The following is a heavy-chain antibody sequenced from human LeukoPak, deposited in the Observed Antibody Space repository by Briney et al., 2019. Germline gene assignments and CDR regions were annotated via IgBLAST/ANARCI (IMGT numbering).Heavy chain of an antibody. CDR2: INPSGGST. D-gene: IGHD2-2*01. V-gene: IGHV1-46*01. CDR1: GYTFTSYY. J-gene: IGHJ6*03. CDR3: ARDVVPAAKNDYYYYYMDV. Sequence: ASVKVSCKASGYTFTSYYMHWVRQAPGQGLEWMGIINPSGGSTSYAQKFQGRVTMTRDTSTRTVYMELSSLRSEDTAVYYCARDVVPAAKNDYYYYYMDVWGEGTTVTVSS.